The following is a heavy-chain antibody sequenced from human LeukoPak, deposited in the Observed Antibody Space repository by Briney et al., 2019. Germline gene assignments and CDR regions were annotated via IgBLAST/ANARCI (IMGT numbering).Heavy chain of an antibody. CDR3: ASRTWTGAGYYAFDI. D-gene: IGHD3/OR15-3a*01. V-gene: IGHV3-23*01. CDR1: GFTFTNHA. CDR2: EGSAGGT. Sequence: GGSLRLSCAASGFTFTNHAVSWVRQAPGRGLEWVSAEGSAGGTYYADSVRGRFTISRDNYENTLSLQMNSLRVEDTAVYYCASRTWTGAGYYAFDIWGQGTMVTVSS. J-gene: IGHJ3*02.